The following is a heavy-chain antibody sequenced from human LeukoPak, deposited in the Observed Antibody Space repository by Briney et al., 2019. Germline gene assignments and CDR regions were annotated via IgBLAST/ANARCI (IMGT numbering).Heavy chain of an antibody. V-gene: IGHV1-8*03. D-gene: IGHD6-6*01. CDR2: MNPNSGNT. J-gene: IGHJ4*02. CDR3: ARGRSSSPHSDY. Sequence: ASVKVSCKASGYTSTSYDVNWVRQATGQGLEWMGWMNPNSGNTGYAQKFQGRVTITRNTSISTAYMELSSLRSEDTAVYYCARGRSSSPHSDYWGQGTLVTVSS. CDR1: GYTSTSYD.